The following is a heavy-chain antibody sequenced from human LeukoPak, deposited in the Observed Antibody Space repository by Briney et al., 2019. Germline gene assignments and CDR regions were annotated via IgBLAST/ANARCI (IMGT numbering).Heavy chain of an antibody. D-gene: IGHD3-16*02. CDR3: ARAPSIRVITNFDY. J-gene: IGHJ4*02. Sequence: ASVKVSCKASGYIFTGYYINWVRQAPGQGLEWMGWINPDGGADYAQKFQGRVTMTRDTSISTAYMELSRLRSDDTAVYYCARAPSIRVITNFDYWGQGTLVTVSS. V-gene: IGHV1-2*02. CDR2: INPDGGA. CDR1: GYIFTGYY.